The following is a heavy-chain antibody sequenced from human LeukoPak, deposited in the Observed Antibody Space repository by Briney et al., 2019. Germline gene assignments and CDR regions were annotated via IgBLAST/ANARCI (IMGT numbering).Heavy chain of an antibody. CDR2: IYSGGST. CDR3: ARDQYGSGDGYYMDV. CDR1: GFPVSNKY. V-gene: IGHV3-53*01. Sequence: GSLRLSCAASGFPVSNKYMSWVRQSPGKGLEWVSVIYSGGSTYYADSVKGRFTISRDNAKNSLYLQMNSLRAEDTAVYYCARDQYGSGDGYYMDVWGKGTTVTISS. D-gene: IGHD3-10*01. J-gene: IGHJ6*03.